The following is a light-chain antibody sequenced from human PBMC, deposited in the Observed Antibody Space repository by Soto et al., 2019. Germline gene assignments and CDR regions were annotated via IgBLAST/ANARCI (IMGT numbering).Light chain of an antibody. CDR2: AAS. CDR3: QQSDSTPIT. CDR1: QSISSY. Sequence: DIPMTQSPSALSASVGDRVTITCRASQSISSYLNWYQQKPGKAPKLLIYAASSLQSEVPSRFRGIGSGTDFTLTISSLQPEDFANYYCQQSDSTPITFGQVTRLEIK. J-gene: IGKJ5*01. V-gene: IGKV1-39*01.